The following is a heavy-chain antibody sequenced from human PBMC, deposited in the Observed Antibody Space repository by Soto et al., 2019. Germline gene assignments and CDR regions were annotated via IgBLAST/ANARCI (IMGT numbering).Heavy chain of an antibody. Sequence: QVQLQESGPGLVKPSETLSLICSVSGGSITSYSWSWIRQPPGKGLEWIGYISDSGRSTYNPSLTSRLTISVDASKNQVSLNWTSVTAADTAVYYCARVWRRGWHFDLWGRGTLATVSA. J-gene: IGHJ2*01. D-gene: IGHD1-1*01. CDR2: ISDSGRS. CDR3: ARVWRRGWHFDL. V-gene: IGHV4-59*01. CDR1: GGSITSYS.